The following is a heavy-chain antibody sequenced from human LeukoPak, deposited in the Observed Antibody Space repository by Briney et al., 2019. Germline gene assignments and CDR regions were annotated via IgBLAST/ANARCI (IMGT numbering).Heavy chain of an antibody. Sequence: SETLSLTCTVSGGSISSYYWSWIRQPPGKGLEWTAYVYYSGTTNYNPSLKSRVTISIDTSKNQFSLKLSSVTAADTAVYFCARDRHWTNDWVFDSWGQGTLVTVSS. D-gene: IGHD1/OR15-1a*01. V-gene: IGHV4-59*01. J-gene: IGHJ4*02. CDR3: ARDRHWTNDWVFDS. CDR1: GGSISSYY. CDR2: VYYSGTT.